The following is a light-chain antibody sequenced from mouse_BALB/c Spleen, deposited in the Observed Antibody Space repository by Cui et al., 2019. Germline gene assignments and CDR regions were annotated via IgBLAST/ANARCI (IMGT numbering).Light chain of an antibody. V-gene: IGKV6-23*01. CDR2: WAS. CDR1: QDVGTA. Sequence: IVMTRSHKFMSTSVGDRGSITCKASQDVGTAVAWYQQKPGQSPKLLIYWASTRHTGVPDRFRGSGSGTDFTLTISNVQSEDLADYFCQQYSSYPLTFGAGTKLELK. J-gene: IGKJ5*01. CDR3: QQYSSYPLT.